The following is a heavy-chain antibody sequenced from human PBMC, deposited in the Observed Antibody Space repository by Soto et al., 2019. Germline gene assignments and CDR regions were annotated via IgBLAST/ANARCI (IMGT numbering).Heavy chain of an antibody. CDR1: GGSISSGDYY. D-gene: IGHD3-3*01. CDR2: IYYSGST. CDR3: ARVITIFGSGIDY. V-gene: IGHV4-30-4*01. Sequence: SSETLSLTCTVSGGSISSGDYYWSWIRQPPGKGLEWIGYIYYSGSTYYNPSLKSRVTISVDTSKNQFSLKLSSVTAADTAVYYCARVITIFGSGIDYWGQGTLVTVSS. J-gene: IGHJ4*02.